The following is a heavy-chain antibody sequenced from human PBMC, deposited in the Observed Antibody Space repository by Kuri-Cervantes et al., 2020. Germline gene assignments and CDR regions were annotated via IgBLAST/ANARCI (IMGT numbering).Heavy chain of an antibody. CDR2: IYYSGST. CDR1: GGSVSSGSYY. V-gene: IGHV4-31*03. CDR3: ARGQGAILALLDI. D-gene: IGHD3-3*01. J-gene: IGHJ6*02. Sequence: SETLSLTCTVSGGSVSSGSYYWSWIRQHPGKGLEWIGYIYYSGSTYYNPSLKSRVTISVDTSKNQFSLKVNSVTAADTAVYYCARGQGAILALLDIWGQGTTVTVSS.